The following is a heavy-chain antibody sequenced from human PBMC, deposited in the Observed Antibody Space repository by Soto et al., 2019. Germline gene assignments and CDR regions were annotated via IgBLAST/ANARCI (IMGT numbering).Heavy chain of an antibody. CDR2: IIPIFGTA. V-gene: IGHV1-69*13. Sequence: SVKVSFKASGGTFSSYAISWVRQAPGQGLEWMGGIIPIFGTANYAQKFQGRVTITADESTSTAYMELSSLRSEDTAVYYCARALSYGDYVDYWGQGTLVTVSS. D-gene: IGHD4-17*01. J-gene: IGHJ4*02. CDR3: ARALSYGDYVDY. CDR1: GGTFSSYA.